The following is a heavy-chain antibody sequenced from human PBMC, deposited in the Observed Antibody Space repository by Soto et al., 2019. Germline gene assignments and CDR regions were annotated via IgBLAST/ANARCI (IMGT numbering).Heavy chain of an antibody. CDR3: ARGHYRSGWSDC. D-gene: IGHD6-19*01. V-gene: IGHV3-48*03. CDR2: ISSSGGIK. J-gene: IGHJ4*02. Sequence: EVQLVESGGGLVQPGGSLRLSCAASDFVFSNYEMSWVRQAPGKGLESIAYISSSGGIKYYADSVKGRFTILRDNSKNSLYLQMNSLKAEDTALYFCARGHYRSGWSDCWGQGTLLTVSS. CDR1: DFVFSNYE.